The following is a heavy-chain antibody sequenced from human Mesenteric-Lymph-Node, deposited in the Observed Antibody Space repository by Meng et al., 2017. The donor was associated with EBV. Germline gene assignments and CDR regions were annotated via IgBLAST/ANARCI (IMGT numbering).Heavy chain of an antibody. CDR2: ISSTSTTV. D-gene: IGHD3-10*01. V-gene: IGHV3-21*01. Sequence: EVQLMESGGXLFKPGXPLRLSCAASGFSLGAYSMNWVRKAPGKGLEWVSSISSTSTTVKYADSVKGRFTISRDNAENSLYLQMNSLRAEDTAIYYCARGPSLDFYGSGSYYPSRGQGTMVTVS. J-gene: IGHJ4*02. CDR3: ARGPSLDFYGSGSYYPS. CDR1: GFSLGAYS.